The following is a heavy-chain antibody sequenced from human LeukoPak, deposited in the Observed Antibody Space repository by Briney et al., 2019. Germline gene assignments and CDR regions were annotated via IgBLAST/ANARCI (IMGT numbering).Heavy chain of an antibody. CDR2: IRFDGGNK. V-gene: IGHV3-30*02. D-gene: IGHD6-19*01. CDR1: GFTFSTYA. J-gene: IGHJ1*01. Sequence: GGSLRLSCAASGFTFSTYAMHWVRQAPGKGLEWVAFIRFDGGNKYYADSVKGRFTISRDNSKNTLYLQMNSLRAEDTAVYYCAKDEGGYSSSNGQHWGQGTLVTVSS. CDR3: AKDEGGYSSSNGQH.